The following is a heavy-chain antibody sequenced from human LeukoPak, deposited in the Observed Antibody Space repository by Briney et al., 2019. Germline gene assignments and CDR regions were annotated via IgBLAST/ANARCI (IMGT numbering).Heavy chain of an antibody. J-gene: IGHJ6*04. CDR2: IKQDGSEK. CDR3: ARAPPRRLLWFGMDV. Sequence: GGSLRLSCAASGFTFSSYWMSWVRQAPGKGLEWVANIKQDGSEKYYVDSVRGRFTISRDNAKNSLYLQMNSLRAEDTAVYYCARAPPRRLLWFGMDVWGKGTTVTVSS. D-gene: IGHD3-10*01. CDR1: GFTFSSYW. V-gene: IGHV3-7*03.